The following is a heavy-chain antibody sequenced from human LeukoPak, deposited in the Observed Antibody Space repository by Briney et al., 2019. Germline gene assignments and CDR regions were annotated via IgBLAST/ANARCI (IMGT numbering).Heavy chain of an antibody. CDR3: ARVGDYYDSSGYAEFDY. V-gene: IGHV4-4*07. D-gene: IGHD3-22*01. Sequence: SGTLSLTCTVSGGSISSYYWSWIRQPAGKGLEWIGRIYTSGSTNYNPSLKSRVTISVDKSKNQFSLKLSSVTAADTAVYYCARVGDYYDSSGYAEFDYWGQGTLVTVSS. J-gene: IGHJ4*02. CDR1: GGSISSYY. CDR2: IYTSGST.